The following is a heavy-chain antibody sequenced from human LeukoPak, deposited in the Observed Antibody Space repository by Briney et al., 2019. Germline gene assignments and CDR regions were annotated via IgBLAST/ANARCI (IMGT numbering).Heavy chain of an antibody. CDR1: GGSISSYY. Sequence: SETLSLTCTVSGGSISSYYWSWIRQPPGKGLEWIGYIYYSGSTNYNPSLKSRVTISVDTSKNQFSLKLSSVTAADTAVYYCARDSGFGAFDIWGQGTMVTVSS. V-gene: IGHV4-59*01. D-gene: IGHD3-10*01. CDR2: IYYSGST. J-gene: IGHJ3*02. CDR3: ARDSGFGAFDI.